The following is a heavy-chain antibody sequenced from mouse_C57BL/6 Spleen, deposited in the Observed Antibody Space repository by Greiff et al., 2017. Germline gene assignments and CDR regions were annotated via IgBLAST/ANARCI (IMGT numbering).Heavy chain of an antibody. CDR1: GYAFSSYW. CDR3: ARSNDGFNFDY. V-gene: IGHV1-80*01. CDR2: IYPGDGDA. Sequence: QVQLQQSGAELVKPGASVKISCKASGYAFSSYWMNWVKQRPGKGLEWIGQIYPGDGDANYNGKFKGKATLTADKSSSTAYMQLSSLTSEDSAVYFCARSNDGFNFDYWGQGTTLTVSS. D-gene: IGHD2-3*01. J-gene: IGHJ2*01.